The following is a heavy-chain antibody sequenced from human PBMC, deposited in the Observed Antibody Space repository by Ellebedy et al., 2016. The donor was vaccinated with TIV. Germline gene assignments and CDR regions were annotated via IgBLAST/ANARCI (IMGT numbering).Heavy chain of an antibody. V-gene: IGHV5-51*01. CDR3: ASSSWGYGVGATAFDI. CDR1: GYSFTSYW. Sequence: GESLMISCKGSGYSFTSYWIGWVRQMPGKGLEWMGIIYPGDSDTRYSPSFQGQVTISADKSISTAYLQWSSLKASDTAMYYCASSSWGYGVGATAFDIWGQGTMVTVSS. D-gene: IGHD1-26*01. J-gene: IGHJ3*02. CDR2: IYPGDSDT.